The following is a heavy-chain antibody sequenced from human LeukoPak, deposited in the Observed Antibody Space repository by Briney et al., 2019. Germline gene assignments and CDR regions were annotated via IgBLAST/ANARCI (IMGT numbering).Heavy chain of an antibody. D-gene: IGHD1-14*01. J-gene: IGHJ4*02. CDR2: IYYSGNT. CDR1: GGSISSSTYY. Sequence: PSETLSLTCSVSGGSISSSTYYWGRIRQPPGKGLEWIGSIYYSGNTYYNPSLKSRVTISVDTSKQQFSLRLSSVTAADTAVYYCARHGSLGSPFVYWGQGTLVTVSS. CDR3: ARHGSLGSPFVY. V-gene: IGHV4-39*01.